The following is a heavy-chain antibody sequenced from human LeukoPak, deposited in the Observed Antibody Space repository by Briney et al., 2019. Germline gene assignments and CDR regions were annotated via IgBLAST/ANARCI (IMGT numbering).Heavy chain of an antibody. CDR2: ISYDGSNI. Sequence: PGRSLRLSCAASGFTFTHYPIHWVRQAPGKGLEWVALISYDGSNIYYADSVKGRFTFSRDNSKNTLYLQMNSLRAEDTAVYYCARDADGVVDYWGQGTLVTVSS. CDR3: ARDADGVVDY. J-gene: IGHJ4*02. D-gene: IGHD3-10*01. V-gene: IGHV3-30-3*01. CDR1: GFTFTHYP.